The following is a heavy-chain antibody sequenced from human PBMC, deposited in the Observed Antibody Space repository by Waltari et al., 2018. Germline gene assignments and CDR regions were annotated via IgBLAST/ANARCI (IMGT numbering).Heavy chain of an antibody. D-gene: IGHD3-10*01. CDR3: ARATFGDLFLFDF. Sequence: QVQLQESGPGLVKASQTLSLTCTVSGDSISSGDYCWNWIRQHPGKGLEWIGYISYSGSTYYNPSLNSRVTRSVETSQNQFSLKLSSVTAADTAVYYCARATFGDLFLFDFWGPGTLVSVSS. V-gene: IGHV4-31*03. CDR2: ISYSGST. CDR1: GDSISSGDYC. J-gene: IGHJ4*02.